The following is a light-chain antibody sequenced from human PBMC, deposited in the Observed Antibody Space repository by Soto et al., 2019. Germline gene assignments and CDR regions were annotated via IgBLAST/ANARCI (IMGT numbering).Light chain of an antibody. CDR3: QQYSFLPRT. Sequence: EVVLTQSPGTLSLSPGESATLSCRASQSVYINSLAWYQHKRGRAPRLLIYGASTRATAVPDRFTGSGSGTDFALTISSLEPEDAAVYYCQQYSFLPRTFGQGTKVEIK. V-gene: IGKV3-20*01. CDR2: GAS. CDR1: QSVYINS. J-gene: IGKJ1*01.